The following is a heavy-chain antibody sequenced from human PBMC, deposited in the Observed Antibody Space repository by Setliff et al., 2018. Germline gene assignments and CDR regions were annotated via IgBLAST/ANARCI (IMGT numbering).Heavy chain of an antibody. D-gene: IGHD3-3*01. CDR1: GASINSLTW. Sequence: SETLSLTCAVSGASINSLTWWSWVRQPPGKGLEWIGEIYHDGNSNFNPSVYYSPSLESRVTISLDTSKNQFSLKLSSVTAADTAVYYCVRMSGFLYMDVWGKGTTVTVSS. CDR2: IYHDGNS. J-gene: IGHJ6*03. V-gene: IGHV4-4*02. CDR3: VRMSGFLYMDV.